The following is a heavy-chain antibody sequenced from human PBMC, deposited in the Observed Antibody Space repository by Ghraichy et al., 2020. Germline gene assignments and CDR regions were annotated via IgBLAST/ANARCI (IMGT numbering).Heavy chain of an antibody. J-gene: IGHJ4*02. CDR3: FRGYCSSTSCYAGIAAAGGGDY. Sequence: GGSLRLSCAASGFTFSSYEMNWVRQAPGKGLEWVSYISSSGSTIYYADSVKGRFTISRDNAKNSLYLQMNSLRAEDTAVYYCFRGYCSSTSCYAGIAAAGGGDYWGQGTLVTVSS. V-gene: IGHV3-48*03. CDR1: GFTFSSYE. D-gene: IGHD2-2*01. CDR2: ISSSGSTI.